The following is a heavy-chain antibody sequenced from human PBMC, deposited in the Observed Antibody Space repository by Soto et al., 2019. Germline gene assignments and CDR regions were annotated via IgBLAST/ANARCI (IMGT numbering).Heavy chain of an antibody. J-gene: IGHJ3*02. CDR3: ARLYCSASSGYSVGAFDI. CDR2: IWIDGGGK. V-gene: IGHV3-33*01. Sequence: LRLSCAASGITFSSYGMHWVRQAPGKGLEWVALIWIDGGGKYYTESVEGRFTISRDNSKSTLYLQMNSLRAEDTAVYYCARLYCSASSGYSVGAFDIRGHGTMVTVSS. D-gene: IGHD2-15*01. CDR1: GITFSSYG.